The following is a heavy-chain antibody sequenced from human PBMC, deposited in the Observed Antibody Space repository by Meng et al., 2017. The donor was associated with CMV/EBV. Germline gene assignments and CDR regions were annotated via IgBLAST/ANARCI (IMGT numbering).Heavy chain of an antibody. J-gene: IGHJ5*02. D-gene: IGHD3-3*01. CDR2: IYYSGTT. Sequence: SGDYFWSWIRQPPGKGLAWIGYIYYSGTTYYNPSLKSRVTISVDTSKNQFSLKLSSVTAADTAVYYCARVVRDDFWSGYYRGGWFDPWGQGTLVTVSS. V-gene: IGHV4-30-4*08. CDR1: SGDYF. CDR3: ARVVRDDFWSGYYRGGWFDP.